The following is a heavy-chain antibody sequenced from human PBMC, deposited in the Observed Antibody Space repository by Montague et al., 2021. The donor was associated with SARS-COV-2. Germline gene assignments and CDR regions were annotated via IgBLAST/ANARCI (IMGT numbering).Heavy chain of an antibody. V-gene: IGHV3-48*03. CDR2: ISSSGGTT. J-gene: IGHJ3*02. CDR3: ARESRITMLVVVITSAFDI. D-gene: IGHD3-22*01. Sequence: SLRLSCAASGFTFSRYEMNWVRQVPGKGLEWVSYISSSGGTTFYADSVRGRFTISRDNAKNSLYLQMNSLRAEDTAVYYCARESRITMLVVVITSAFDIWGQGTMVTVSS. CDR1: GFTFSRYE.